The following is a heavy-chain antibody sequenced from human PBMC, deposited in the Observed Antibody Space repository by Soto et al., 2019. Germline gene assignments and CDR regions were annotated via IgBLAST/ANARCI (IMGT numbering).Heavy chain of an antibody. V-gene: IGHV1-69*06. CDR2: IIPIFGTA. CDR3: ARGASRVPAAITNWFDP. J-gene: IGHJ5*02. D-gene: IGHD2-2*02. CDR1: GGTFSSYA. Sequence: QVQLVQSGAEVKKPGSSVKVSCKASGGTFSSYAISWVRQAPGQGLEWMGGIIPIFGTANYAQKLQGRVTITADKSTSTAYMELSSLRSEDTAVYYCARGASRVPAAITNWFDPWGQGTLVTFSS.